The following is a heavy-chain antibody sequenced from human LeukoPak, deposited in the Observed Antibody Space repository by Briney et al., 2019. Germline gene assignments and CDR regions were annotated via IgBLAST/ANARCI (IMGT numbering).Heavy chain of an antibody. CDR2: INHSGST. Sequence: SETLSLTCAVYGGSFSGYYWSWIRQPPGLGVEWIGEINHSGSTNYNPSLKSRVTISVDTSKNQFSLKLSSVTAADTAVYYCARGPGPLFGAWFDPWGQGTLVTVSS. CDR3: ARGPGPLFGAWFDP. J-gene: IGHJ5*02. D-gene: IGHD1-26*01. CDR1: GGSFSGYY. V-gene: IGHV4-34*01.